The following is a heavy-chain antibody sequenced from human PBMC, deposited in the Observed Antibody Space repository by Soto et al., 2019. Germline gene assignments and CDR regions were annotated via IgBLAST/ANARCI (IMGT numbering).Heavy chain of an antibody. CDR1: GFTFSSYS. CDR3: RKGAGSGGSSFDY. D-gene: IGHD2-15*01. J-gene: IGHJ4*02. V-gene: IGHV3-21*01. Sequence: EVQLVESGGGLVKPGGSLGLSCAASGFTFSSYSMNWVRQAPGKGLEWGSSISSRSSYISSADSVTGRFTISRDNAKNSLNLQMNSLGAEDTAVYYGRKGAGSGGSSFDYWGQSTLVTVSS. CDR2: ISSRSSYI.